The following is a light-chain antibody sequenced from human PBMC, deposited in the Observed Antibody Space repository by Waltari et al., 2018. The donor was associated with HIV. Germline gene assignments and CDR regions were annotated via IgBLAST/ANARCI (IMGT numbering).Light chain of an antibody. CDR1: SSDIGDYNY. Sequence: QSALTQPPSVSGSPGQSVTISCTGTSSDIGDYNYVSWYQQHPGKAPKLMIYDVTKRPSGVPDRFSGSKSGNTASLTISGLQAEDEAAYYCCSFAGSYTLVFGGGTKLTVL. V-gene: IGLV2-11*01. CDR3: CSFAGSYTLV. J-gene: IGLJ3*02. CDR2: DVT.